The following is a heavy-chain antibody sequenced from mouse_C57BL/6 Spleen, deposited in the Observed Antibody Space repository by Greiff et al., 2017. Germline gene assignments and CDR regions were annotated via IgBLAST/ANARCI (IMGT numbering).Heavy chain of an antibody. V-gene: IGHV1-15*01. Sequence: QVQLKQSGAELVRPGASVTLSCKASGYTFTDYEMHWVKQTPVHGLEWIGAIDPETGGTAYNQKFKGKAILTADKSSSTAYMELRSLTSEDSAVYYCTRYGYGNSFAYWGQGTLVTVSA. D-gene: IGHD2-1*01. CDR1: GYTFTDYE. J-gene: IGHJ3*01. CDR2: IDPETGGT. CDR3: TRYGYGNSFAY.